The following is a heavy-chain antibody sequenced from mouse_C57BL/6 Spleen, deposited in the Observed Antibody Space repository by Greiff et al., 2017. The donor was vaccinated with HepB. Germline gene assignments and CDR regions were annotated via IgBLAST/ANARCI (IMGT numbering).Heavy chain of an antibody. CDR2: ISSGSSTI. CDR1: GFTFSDYG. CDR3: ARAGAYYFDY. Sequence: DVKLVESGGGLVKPGGSLKLSCAASGFTFSDYGMHWVRQAPEKGLEWVAYISSGSSTIYYADTVKGRFTISRDNAKNTLFLQMTSLRSEDTAMYYCARAGAYYFDYWGQGTTLTVSS. J-gene: IGHJ2*01. V-gene: IGHV5-17*01. D-gene: IGHD4-1*01.